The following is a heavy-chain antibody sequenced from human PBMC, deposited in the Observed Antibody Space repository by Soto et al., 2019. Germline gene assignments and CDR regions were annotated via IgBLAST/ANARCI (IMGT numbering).Heavy chain of an antibody. CDR3: ARVMGYDILTGAPDAFDI. J-gene: IGHJ3*02. CDR1: GGSISSYY. V-gene: IGHV4-59*01. CDR2: IYYSGST. Sequence: LSLTCTVSGGSISSYYWSWIRQPPGKGLEWIGYIYYSGSTNYNPSLKSRVTISVDTSKNQFSLKLSSVTAADTAVYYCARVMGYDILTGAPDAFDIWGQGTMVTVSS. D-gene: IGHD3-9*01.